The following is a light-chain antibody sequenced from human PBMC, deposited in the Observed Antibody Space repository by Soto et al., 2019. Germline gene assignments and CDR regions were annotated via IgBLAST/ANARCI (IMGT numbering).Light chain of an antibody. J-gene: IGKJ5*01. CDR3: QQRSNWPPIP. CDR1: PSVIVSN. V-gene: IGKV3-11*01. CDR2: DAS. Sequence: IVLTQSPCTLSLSPGERATLSCRASPSVIVSNLAWYQHKPGQAPRLLIYDASNRATGVPARFSGSGAGTDFSLTISSLEPEDLAVYFCQQRSNWPPIPSGQGTRLEIK.